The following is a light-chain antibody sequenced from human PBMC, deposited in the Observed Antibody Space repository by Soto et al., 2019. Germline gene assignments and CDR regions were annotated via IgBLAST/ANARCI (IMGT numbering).Light chain of an antibody. J-gene: IGKJ5*01. V-gene: IGKV1-5*03. Sequence: DIQMTQSPSTLSASVGDRVTITCRASQSISSWLAWYQQKPGKAPKLLIYKASSLESGVPSRFSGSGSGTEFTLTISSLQPVYFVIRCSQKSTRYPITSRHGTRLEI. CDR3: QKSTRYPIT. CDR1: QSISSW. CDR2: KAS.